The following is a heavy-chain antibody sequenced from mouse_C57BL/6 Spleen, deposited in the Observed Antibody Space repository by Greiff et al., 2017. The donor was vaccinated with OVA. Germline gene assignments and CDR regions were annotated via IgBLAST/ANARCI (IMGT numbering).Heavy chain of an antibody. D-gene: IGHD1-1*01. CDR1: GYTFTEYT. V-gene: IGHV1-62-2*01. CDR3: ARHETFYYGSSYLYYFDY. J-gene: IGHJ2*01. CDR2: FYPGSGSI. Sequence: VQLQQSGAELVKPGASVKLSCKASGYTFTEYTIHWVKQRSGQGLEWIGWFYPGSGSIKYNEKFKDKATLTADKSSSTVYMELSRLTSEDSAVYFCARHETFYYGSSYLYYFDYWGQGTTLTVSS.